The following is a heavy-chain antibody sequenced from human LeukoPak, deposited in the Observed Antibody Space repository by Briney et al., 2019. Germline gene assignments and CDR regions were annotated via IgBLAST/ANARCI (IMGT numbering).Heavy chain of an antibody. CDR1: GGTFSSYA. Sequence: GASVKVSCKASGGTFSSYAISWVRQAPGQGLEWMGGIIPIFGTANYAQKFQGRVTITADESTSTAYMELSNLRSEDTAVYYCARGYCSGGSCLDYWGQGTLVTVSS. CDR3: ARGYCSGGSCLDY. CDR2: IIPIFGTA. J-gene: IGHJ4*02. D-gene: IGHD2-15*01. V-gene: IGHV1-69*01.